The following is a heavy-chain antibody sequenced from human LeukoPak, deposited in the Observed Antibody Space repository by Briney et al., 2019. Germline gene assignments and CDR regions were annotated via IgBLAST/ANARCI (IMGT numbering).Heavy chain of an antibody. D-gene: IGHD6-13*01. V-gene: IGHV4-59*01. CDR1: GGSISSYY. CDR3: ARTTEAHSWRTRYYDYYMDV. Sequence: SETLSLTCTVSGGSISSYYWSWIRQPPGKGLEWIGYIYYSGSTNYNPSLKSRVTISVDTSKNQFSLKLSSVTAADTAVYYCARTTEAHSWRTRYYDYYMDVWGKGNTVTVSS. J-gene: IGHJ6*03. CDR2: IYYSGST.